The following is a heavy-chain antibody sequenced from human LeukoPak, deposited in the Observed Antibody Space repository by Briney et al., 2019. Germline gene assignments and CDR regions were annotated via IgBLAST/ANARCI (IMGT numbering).Heavy chain of an antibody. CDR2: IYYSGST. CDR3: ARDRGSSWLGDWFDP. CDR1: GGSISSSGYY. J-gene: IGHJ5*02. D-gene: IGHD6-13*01. Sequence: SETLSLTCAVSGGSISSSGYYWSWIRQHPGKGLEWIGYIYYSGSTYDNPSLKSRVTISVDTSKNQFSLKLSSVTAADTAVYYCARDRGSSWLGDWFDPWGQGTLVTVSS. V-gene: IGHV4-31*11.